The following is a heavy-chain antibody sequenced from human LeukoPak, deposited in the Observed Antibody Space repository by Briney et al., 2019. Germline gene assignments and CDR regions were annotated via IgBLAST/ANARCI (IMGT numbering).Heavy chain of an antibody. V-gene: IGHV4-34*01. CDR2: INHSGSI. D-gene: IGHD4-17*01. CDR1: GGSFSNYY. CDR3: ARGYYGAPGY. J-gene: IGHJ1*01. Sequence: PSETLSLTCAVYGGSFSNYYWSWVRQPPGGGLEWIGEINHSGSINYNPSLKSRVTMSLDTSKNQLSLKLSSVTAADTAVYYCARGYYGAPGYWGQGTLVTVSS.